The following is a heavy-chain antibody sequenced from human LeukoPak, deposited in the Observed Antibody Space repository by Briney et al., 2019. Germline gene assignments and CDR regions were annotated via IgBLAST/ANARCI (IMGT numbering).Heavy chain of an antibody. CDR2: IYYSGST. CDR1: GGSISSVSYH. CDR3: ARDARILFGGMDV. D-gene: IGHD2-15*01. V-gene: IGHV4-39*07. Sequence: PSETLSLTCSVPGGSISSVSYHWGWIRQPPGKGLEWIGSIYYSGSTSYNPSLKSRVTMSLDTSKNQFSLRLSSVTAADTAVYYCARDARILFGGMDVWGKGTTVIVSS. J-gene: IGHJ6*04.